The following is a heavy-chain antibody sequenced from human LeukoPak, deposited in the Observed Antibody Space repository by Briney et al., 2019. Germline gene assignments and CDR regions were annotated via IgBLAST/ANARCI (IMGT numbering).Heavy chain of an antibody. Sequence: GGSQRLSCAASGFTFSSYWMSWVRQAPGKGLEWAANIKQDGSEKYYVDSVKGRFTISRDNAKNSLYLQMNSLRAEDTAVYYCARVVGSSSWYESYYFDYWGQGTLVTVSS. CDR1: GFTFSSYW. J-gene: IGHJ4*02. D-gene: IGHD6-13*01. V-gene: IGHV3-7*01. CDR2: IKQDGSEK. CDR3: ARVVGSSSWYESYYFDY.